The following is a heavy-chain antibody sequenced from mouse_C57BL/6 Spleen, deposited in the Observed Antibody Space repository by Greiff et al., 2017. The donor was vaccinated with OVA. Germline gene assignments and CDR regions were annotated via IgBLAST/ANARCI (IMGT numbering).Heavy chain of an antibody. D-gene: IGHD2-4*01. V-gene: IGHV1-82*01. CDR2: IYPGDGDT. CDR1: GYAFSSSW. CDR3: ARWGDDYDCDY. Sequence: QVQLKESGPELVKPGASVKISCKASGYAFSSSWMNWVKQRPGKGLEWIGRIYPGDGDTNYNGKFKGKATLTADKSSSTAYMQLSSLASEDSAVYFCARWGDDYDCDYWGQGTTLTVSS. J-gene: IGHJ2*01.